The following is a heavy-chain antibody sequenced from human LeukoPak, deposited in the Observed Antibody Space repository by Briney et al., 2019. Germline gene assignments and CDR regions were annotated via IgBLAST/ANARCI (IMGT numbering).Heavy chain of an antibody. V-gene: IGHV3-64*01. CDR3: ARGGLFPPWSWFDP. J-gene: IGHJ5*02. CDR2: ISSNGGST. CDR1: GFTFSSYA. D-gene: IGHD1-26*01. Sequence: PGGSLRLSCAASGFTFSSYAMHWVRQAPGKGLEYVSAISSNGGSTYYANSVKGRFTISRDNSKNTLYLQMGSLRAEDMAVYYCARGGLFPPWSWFDPWGQGTLVTVSS.